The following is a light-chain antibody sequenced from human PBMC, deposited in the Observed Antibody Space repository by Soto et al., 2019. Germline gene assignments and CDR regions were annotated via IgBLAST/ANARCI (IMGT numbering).Light chain of an antibody. V-gene: IGKV3-20*01. Sequence: GTRSVSQGGRSPLSWRASQSRTGGYLAWYQQKPGQAPGLVIFGASSRATGIPDRLSGRGSETGFRPRICSRDAVDFAEYYCSPDGTFGEGTKVDIK. CDR3: SPDGT. CDR1: QSRTGGY. CDR2: GAS. J-gene: IGKJ1*01.